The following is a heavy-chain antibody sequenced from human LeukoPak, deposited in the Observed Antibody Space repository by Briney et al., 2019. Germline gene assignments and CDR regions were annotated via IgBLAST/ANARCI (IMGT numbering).Heavy chain of an antibody. Sequence: PSETLSLTCTVSGGSISSYYWSWIRQPPGKGLEWIGYIYYSGSTNYNPSLKSRVTISVDTSKNQFSLKLSSVTAADTAVYYCARDYGSGYIDYWGQGTLVIVSS. V-gene: IGHV4-59*01. CDR2: IYYSGST. CDR3: ARDYGSGYIDY. D-gene: IGHD3-10*01. J-gene: IGHJ4*02. CDR1: GGSISSYY.